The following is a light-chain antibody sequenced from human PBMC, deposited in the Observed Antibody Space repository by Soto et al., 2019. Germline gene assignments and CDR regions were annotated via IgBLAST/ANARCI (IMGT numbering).Light chain of an antibody. CDR3: GSITRSTTSV. J-gene: IGLJ1*01. V-gene: IGLV2-14*01. CDR2: DVT. CDR1: SSDVGGFEY. Sequence: QSVLSQPASVSGSPGQSITISCTGTSSDVGGFEYVSWYQHQPGKAPKLIIYDVTKRPSGVSNRFSASKSGNTASLTISGIQAEDEGDYYCGSITRSTTSVFGTGTKVTAL.